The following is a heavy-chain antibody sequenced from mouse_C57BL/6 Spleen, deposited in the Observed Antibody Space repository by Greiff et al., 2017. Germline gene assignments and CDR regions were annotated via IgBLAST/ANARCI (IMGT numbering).Heavy chain of an antibody. D-gene: IGHD1-1*01. CDR3: ARDGGSSYAMDY. CDR1: GFTFSDYY. Sequence: EVQLVESEGGLVQPGSSMKLSCTASGFTFSDYYMAWVRQVPEKGLEWVANINYDGSSTYYLDSLKSRFIISRDNAKNILYLQMSSLKSEDTATYYCARDGGSSYAMDYWGQGTSVTVSS. V-gene: IGHV5-16*01. J-gene: IGHJ4*01. CDR2: INYDGSST.